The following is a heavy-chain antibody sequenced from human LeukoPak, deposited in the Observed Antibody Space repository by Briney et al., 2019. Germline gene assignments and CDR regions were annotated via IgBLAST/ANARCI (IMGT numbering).Heavy chain of an antibody. CDR1: GYSFTTYD. Sequence: ASVKVSCKASGYSFTTYDIHWVRQATGQGLEWMGWMNPNSGNTGYAQKFQGRVTMTRNTSISTAYMELSSLRSEDTAVYYCAVVALRNYYYGMDVWGQGTTVTVSS. J-gene: IGHJ6*02. V-gene: IGHV1-8*02. CDR2: MNPNSGNT. CDR3: AVVALRNYYYGMDV. D-gene: IGHD2-15*01.